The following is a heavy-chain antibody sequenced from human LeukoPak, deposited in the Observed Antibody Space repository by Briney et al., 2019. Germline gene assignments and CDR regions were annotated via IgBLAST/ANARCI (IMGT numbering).Heavy chain of an antibody. D-gene: IGHD3-22*01. CDR1: GFTFSSYG. CDR3: ARAEGYYDSSGNDAFDI. J-gene: IGHJ3*02. Sequence: GRSLRLSCAASGFTFSSYGMHWVRQAPGKGLEWVAVIWYDGSNKYYADSVKGRFIISRDNSKNTLYLQMNSLRAEDTAVYYCARAEGYYDSSGNDAFDIWGQGTMVTVSS. CDR2: IWYDGSNK. V-gene: IGHV3-33*01.